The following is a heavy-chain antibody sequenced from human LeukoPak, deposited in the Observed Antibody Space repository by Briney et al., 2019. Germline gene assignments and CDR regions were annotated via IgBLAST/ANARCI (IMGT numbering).Heavy chain of an antibody. CDR2: ISYDGSNK. Sequence: GGSLRLSCAASGFTFSSYAMHWVRQAPGKGLEWVAVISYDGSNKYYADSVKGRFTISRDNSKNTLYLQMNSLRAEDTAVYYCARALPLYDFWSGYHGSSLGYWGQGTLVTVSS. D-gene: IGHD3-3*01. V-gene: IGHV3-30*04. J-gene: IGHJ4*02. CDR1: GFTFSSYA. CDR3: ARALPLYDFWSGYHGSSLGY.